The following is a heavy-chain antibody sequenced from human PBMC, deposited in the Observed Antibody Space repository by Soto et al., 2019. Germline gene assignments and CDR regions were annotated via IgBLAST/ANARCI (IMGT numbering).Heavy chain of an antibody. J-gene: IGHJ6*02. CDR1: GFIFSNSW. V-gene: IGHV3-7*01. CDR3: ARGHYGMDV. Sequence: TGGSLRLSCAASGFIFSNSWMTWVRQAPGKGLEWVANINQDGSEKYFVDSVKGRFTISRDNAKNSLYLQMNSLRADDTAIYYFARGHYGMDVWGQGTTVTVSS. CDR2: INQDGSEK.